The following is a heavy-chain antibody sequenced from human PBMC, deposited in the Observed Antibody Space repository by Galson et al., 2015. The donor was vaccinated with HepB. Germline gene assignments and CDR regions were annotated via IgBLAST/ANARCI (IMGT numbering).Heavy chain of an antibody. V-gene: IGHV1-18*04. Sequence: SVKVSCKASGYTFRNYGISWVRQAPGQGLEWMGWVSAYNGGTEYAQNLQDRVTMTTDTSTATAYMDLRSLRSDDTAVYYCARDDPLGYCSSTSCSTGFDYWGQGTLVTVSS. CDR3: ARDDPLGYCSSTSCSTGFDY. CDR1: GYTFRNYG. CDR2: VSAYNGGT. D-gene: IGHD2-2*02. J-gene: IGHJ4*02.